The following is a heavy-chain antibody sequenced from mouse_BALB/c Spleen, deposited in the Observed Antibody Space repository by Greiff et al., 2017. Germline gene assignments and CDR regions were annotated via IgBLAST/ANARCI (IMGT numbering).Heavy chain of an antibody. D-gene: IGHD2-4*01. CDR2: ILPGSGST. V-gene: IGHV1-9*01. Sequence: QVQLQQSGAELMKPGASVKISCKATGYTFSSYWIEWVKQRPGHGLEWIGEILPGSGSTNYNEKFKGKATFTADTSSNTAYMQLSSLTSEDSAVYYCARGNYDYDGEYYYAMDYWGQGTSVTVSS. J-gene: IGHJ4*01. CDR1: GYTFSSYW. CDR3: ARGNYDYDGEYYYAMDY.